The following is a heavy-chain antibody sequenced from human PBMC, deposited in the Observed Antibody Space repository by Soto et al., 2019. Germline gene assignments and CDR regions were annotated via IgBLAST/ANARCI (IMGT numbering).Heavy chain of an antibody. Sequence: PSETRSLTCTGSGGSISSYNWSLFRPPPGKGMEWIGYIYYSGSTNYNPSLKSRVTISVDTSKDQFSLKLRSVTAADTAVYYCARHLHSLTPDYFDYSGRGTLVTVSS. D-gene: IGHD1-20*01. CDR2: IYYSGST. V-gene: IGHV4-59*08. CDR1: GGSISSYN. J-gene: IGHJ4*02. CDR3: ARHLHSLTPDYFDY.